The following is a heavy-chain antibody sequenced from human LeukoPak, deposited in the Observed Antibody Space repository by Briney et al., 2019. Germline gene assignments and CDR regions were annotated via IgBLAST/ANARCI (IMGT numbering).Heavy chain of an antibody. V-gene: IGHV4-34*01. CDR3: ARGRTYYYDSSGPRILYYSDY. J-gene: IGHJ4*02. CDR2: INHSGST. D-gene: IGHD3-22*01. CDR1: GGSFSGYY. Sequence: SETLSLTCAVYGGSFSGYYWSWLRQPPGKGLEWIGEINHSGSTNYNPSLTSRVTISVDTSKNQFSLKLSSVTAADTAVYYCARGRTYYYDSSGPRILYYSDYWGQGTLVTVSS.